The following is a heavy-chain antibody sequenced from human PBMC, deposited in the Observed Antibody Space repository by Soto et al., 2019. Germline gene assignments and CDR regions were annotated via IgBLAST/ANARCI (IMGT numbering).Heavy chain of an antibody. CDR2: INPNGGST. D-gene: IGHD6-6*01. CDR1: GYTFTNYH. V-gene: IGHV1-46*01. J-gene: IGHJ4*02. Sequence: ASVKVSCKASGYTFTNYHMHGVRQAPGQGLEWMGKINPNGGSTSYAQKFQGRVTMTRDTSTSTAYMELSSLRSEDTAVYYCAGRPYSSSSGDYWGQGTLVTVSS. CDR3: AGRPYSSSSGDY.